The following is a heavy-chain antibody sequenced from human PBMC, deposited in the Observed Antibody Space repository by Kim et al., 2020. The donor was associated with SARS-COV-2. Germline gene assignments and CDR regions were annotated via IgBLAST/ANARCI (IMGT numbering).Heavy chain of an antibody. V-gene: IGHV3-7*03. Sequence: VDSVKGRFTISRDNAKNSLYLQMNSLRAEDTAVYYCARGDYYDSSGYENYWGQGTLVTVSS. CDR3: ARGDYYDSSGYENY. J-gene: IGHJ4*02. D-gene: IGHD3-22*01.